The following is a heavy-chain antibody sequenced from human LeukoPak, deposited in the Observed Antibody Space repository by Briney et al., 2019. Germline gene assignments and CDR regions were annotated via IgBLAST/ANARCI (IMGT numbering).Heavy chain of an antibody. CDR2: IYSGGST. V-gene: IGHV3-53*01. J-gene: IGHJ4*02. CDR1: GFTVRSNY. CDR3: AKTFGTIDPLEY. D-gene: IGHD2-2*01. Sequence: PGGSLRLSCAASGFTVRSNYMSWVRQGPGKGLEWVSVIYSGGSTYYADSVKGRFTISRDNSKNTFYLDMNSLRADDTAVYYCAKTFGTIDPLEYWGQGTLVTVSS.